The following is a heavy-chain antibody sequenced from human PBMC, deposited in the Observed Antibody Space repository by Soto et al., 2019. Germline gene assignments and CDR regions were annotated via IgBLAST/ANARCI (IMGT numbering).Heavy chain of an antibody. J-gene: IGHJ6*02. Sequence: SSETLSLTRAVYGGSFSGYYWSWIRQPPGKGLEWIGEINHSGSTNYNPSLKSRVTISVDTSKNQFSLKLSSVTAADTAVYYCARNYYYYGMDVWGQGTTVTVSS. V-gene: IGHV4-34*01. CDR3: ARNYYYYGMDV. CDR1: GGSFSGYY. CDR2: INHSGST.